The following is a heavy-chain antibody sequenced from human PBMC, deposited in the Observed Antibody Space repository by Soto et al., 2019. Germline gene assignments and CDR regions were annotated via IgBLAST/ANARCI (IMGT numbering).Heavy chain of an antibody. J-gene: IGHJ4*02. CDR2: IYYSGST. CDR3: ARIRLRYFDWLY. D-gene: IGHD3-9*01. CDR1: GGSISSSSYY. V-gene: IGHV4-39*07. Sequence: SETLSLTCTVSGGSISSSSYYWGWIRQPPGKGLEWIGSIYYSGSTYYNPSLKSRVTISVDTSKNQFSLKLSSVTAADTAVYYCARIRLRYFDWLYWGQGTLVTVSS.